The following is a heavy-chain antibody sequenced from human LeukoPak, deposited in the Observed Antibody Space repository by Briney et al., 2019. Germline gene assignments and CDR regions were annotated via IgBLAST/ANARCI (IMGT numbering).Heavy chain of an antibody. V-gene: IGHV3-11*01. Sequence: GGSLRLSCAASGFTFSDYYVSWIRQAPGKGLEWVSYISSSGSTIYYADSVKGRFTISRDNAKNSLYLQMNSLRAEDTAVYYCARGGIGSSWYDPAYGMDVWGQGTTVTVSS. CDR1: GFTFSDYY. CDR2: ISSSGSTI. CDR3: ARGGIGSSWYDPAYGMDV. J-gene: IGHJ6*02. D-gene: IGHD6-13*01.